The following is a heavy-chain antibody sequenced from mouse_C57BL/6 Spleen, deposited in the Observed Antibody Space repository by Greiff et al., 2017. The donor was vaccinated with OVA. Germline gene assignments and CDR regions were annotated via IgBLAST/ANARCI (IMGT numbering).Heavy chain of an antibody. D-gene: IGHD3-2*02. V-gene: IGHV1-76*01. J-gene: IGHJ4*01. CDR3: ARDSSGPPYAMDY. CDR2: IYPGSGNT. CDR1: GYTFTDYY. Sequence: QVQLQQSGAELVRPGASVKLSCKASGYTFTDYYINWVKQRPGQGLEWIARIYPGSGNTYYNEKFKGKATLTAEKSSSTAYMQLSSLTSEDSAVYFCARDSSGPPYAMDYWGQGTSVTVSS.